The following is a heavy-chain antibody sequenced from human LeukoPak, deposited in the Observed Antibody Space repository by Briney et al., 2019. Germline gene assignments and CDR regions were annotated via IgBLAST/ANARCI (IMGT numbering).Heavy chain of an antibody. J-gene: IGHJ4*02. CDR1: GGTFSSYA. CDR3: AKKGNYGDDS. CDR2: IIPIFGTA. Sequence: SVKVSCKASGGTFSSYAISWVRQAPGQGLEWMGGIIPIFGTANYAQKFQGRVTITTDESTSTAYMELSSLRSEDTAVYYCAKKGNYGDDSWGQGTLVTVSS. V-gene: IGHV1-69*05. D-gene: IGHD4-17*01.